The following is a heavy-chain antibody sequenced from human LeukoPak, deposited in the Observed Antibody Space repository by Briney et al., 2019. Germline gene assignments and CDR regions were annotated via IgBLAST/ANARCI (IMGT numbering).Heavy chain of an antibody. Sequence: VGSLRLSCAASGFTFSSYEMNWVRQAPGKGLEWISYISSSGKRIYYADSVKGRFTISRDNAKNSLYLYMNSLTAEDTAAYYCARTYCTGGNCYPGIDYWGQGTLDPVSS. CDR1: GFTFSSYE. CDR2: ISSSGKRI. D-gene: IGHD2-15*01. J-gene: IGHJ4*02. V-gene: IGHV3-48*03. CDR3: ARTYCTGGNCYPGIDY.